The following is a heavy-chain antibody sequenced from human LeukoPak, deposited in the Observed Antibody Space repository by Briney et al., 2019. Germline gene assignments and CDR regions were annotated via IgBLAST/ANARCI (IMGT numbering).Heavy chain of an antibody. Sequence: SETLSLTCTVSGGSISSYYWSWIRQPAGKGLEWIGRIYTSGSTNYNPSLKGRVTMSLDTSKNQFSLKLSSVTAADTAVYYCARDVPASIATYYFDYWGQGTLVTVSS. V-gene: IGHV4-4*07. CDR1: GGSISSYY. CDR3: ARDVPASIATYYFDY. D-gene: IGHD6-6*01. CDR2: IYTSGST. J-gene: IGHJ4*02.